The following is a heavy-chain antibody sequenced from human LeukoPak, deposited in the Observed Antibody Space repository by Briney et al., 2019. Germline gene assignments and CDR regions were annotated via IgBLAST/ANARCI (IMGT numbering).Heavy chain of an antibody. D-gene: IGHD1-26*01. CDR1: GYSFIAYY. CDR3: AREGATPDAFDI. V-gene: IGHV1-46*01. J-gene: IGHJ3*02. Sequence: ASVKVSCKASGYSFIAYYMHWVRQAPGQGLEWMGIINPSGGSTSYAQKFQGRVTMTRDTSTSTVYMELSSLRSEDTAVYYCAREGATPDAFDIWGQGTMVTVSS. CDR2: INPSGGST.